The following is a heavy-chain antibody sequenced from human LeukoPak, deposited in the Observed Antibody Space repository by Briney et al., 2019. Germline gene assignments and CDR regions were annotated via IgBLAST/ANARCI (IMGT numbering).Heavy chain of an antibody. D-gene: IGHD1-26*01. CDR1: GFTFDDYT. CDR2: ISWDGGST. J-gene: IGHJ4*02. V-gene: IGHV3-43*01. CDR3: AKASGTLNYFDY. Sequence: PGGSLRLSCAASGFTFDDYTMHWVRQAPGKGLEWVSLISWDGGSTYYADSVKGRFTISRDNSKNSLYLQMNSLRTEDTALYYCAKASGTLNYFDYWGQGTLVTVSS.